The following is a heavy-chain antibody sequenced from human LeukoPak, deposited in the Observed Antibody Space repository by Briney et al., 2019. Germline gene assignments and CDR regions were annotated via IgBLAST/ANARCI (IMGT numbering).Heavy chain of an antibody. Sequence: KSSETLPLTCTVSSGSISSYYWSWIRQPPGKGLEGIGYVHHSGSTNYNPSLKSRVTISIDRSKNQFSLKLTSVTAADTAVYYCARVKPSTSSLQYYFDYWGQGTLVTVSS. J-gene: IGHJ4*02. CDR1: SGSISSYY. V-gene: IGHV4-59*12. D-gene: IGHD6-6*01. CDR2: VHHSGST. CDR3: ARVKPSTSSLQYYFDY.